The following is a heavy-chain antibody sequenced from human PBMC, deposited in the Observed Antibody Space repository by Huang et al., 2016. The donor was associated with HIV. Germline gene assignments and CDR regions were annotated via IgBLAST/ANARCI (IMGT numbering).Heavy chain of an antibody. D-gene: IGHD1-1*01. Sequence: QVQLVQSGAEVKKPGSSGRVSCEVSGGTFSCYGLNWVQQVPGQGLEWMGGIIPSLGTPNYAQKFQGRGTITADESTRTAYMELSSLRSDDTAVYYCARDRKYDNAWYWFDPWGQGTLVTVSS. CDR2: IIPSLGTP. J-gene: IGHJ5*02. V-gene: IGHV1-69*01. CDR1: GGTFSCYG. CDR3: ARDRKYDNAWYWFDP.